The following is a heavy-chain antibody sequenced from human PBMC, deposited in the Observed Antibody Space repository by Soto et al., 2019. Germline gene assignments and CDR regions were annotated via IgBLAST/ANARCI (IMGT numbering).Heavy chain of an antibody. D-gene: IGHD6-13*01. CDR3: ARERIAAAGGVHDY. CDR1: GFTFSSYG. J-gene: IGHJ4*02. Sequence: QVQLVESGGGVVQPGRSLRLSCAASGFTFSSYGMHWVRQAPGKGLEWVAVIWYDGSNKYYADSVKGRFTISRDNSKNTLYLQMKILRAEDTAVYYCARERIAAAGGVHDYWGQGTLVTVSS. V-gene: IGHV3-33*01. CDR2: IWYDGSNK.